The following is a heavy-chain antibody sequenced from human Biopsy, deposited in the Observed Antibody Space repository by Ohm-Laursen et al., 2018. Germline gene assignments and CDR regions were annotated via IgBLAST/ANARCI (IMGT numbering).Heavy chain of an antibody. Sequence: SVTVPCQASSYTFTDYNIHWMRQAPGHGLGWLGYINCKTGATNYAQKFQGTVTMTRDTSISTAYLALGSLRSADTAIYYCARDPLNGHKHFDYWGQGSLVTVSS. V-gene: IGHV1-2*02. J-gene: IGHJ4*02. CDR3: ARDPLNGHKHFDY. CDR1: SYTFTDYN. D-gene: IGHD2-8*01. CDR2: INCKTGAT.